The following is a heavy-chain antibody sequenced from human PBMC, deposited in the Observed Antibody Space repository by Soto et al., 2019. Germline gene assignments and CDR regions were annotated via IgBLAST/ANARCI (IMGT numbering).Heavy chain of an antibody. Sequence: GGSLRLSCSASGFTINTYTMHWVRQAPGKNLEKVSGISWNSGSIGYADSVKGRFTISRDNAKNSLYLQMNSLRAEDTALYYCAKAAGGSSTNDAFDIWGQGTMVTVSS. J-gene: IGHJ3*02. V-gene: IGHV3-9*01. CDR2: ISWNSGSI. D-gene: IGHD2-15*01. CDR3: AKAAGGSSTNDAFDI. CDR1: GFTINTYT.